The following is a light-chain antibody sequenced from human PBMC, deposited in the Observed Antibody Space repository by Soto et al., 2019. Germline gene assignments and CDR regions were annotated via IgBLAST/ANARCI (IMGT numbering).Light chain of an antibody. CDR3: QQYGNLPT. CDR2: DVS. CDR1: QDISDN. J-gene: IGKJ5*01. Sequence: DIQMTQSPSSLSTSVGDRFTITCQASQDISDNLNWYQQKQGKAPKVLISDVSNLETGVSSRFSGSGSGTEFTLTITSLQAEDVATSYRQQYGNLPTFGQGKRLENK. V-gene: IGKV1-33*01.